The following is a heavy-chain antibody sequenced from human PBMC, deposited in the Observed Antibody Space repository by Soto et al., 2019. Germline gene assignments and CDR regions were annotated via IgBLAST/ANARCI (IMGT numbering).Heavy chain of an antibody. D-gene: IGHD6-19*01. CDR2: IIPIFGTA. Sequence: QVQLVQSGAEVKKPGSSVKVSCKASGGTFSSYAISWVRQAPGQGLEWMGGIIPIFGTANYAQKFQGRVTITADESTSTAYMELSRLRSEDTAVYYCARDTAEGKHRQSSGWSTPNYYYYYGMDVWGQGTTVTVSS. J-gene: IGHJ6*02. V-gene: IGHV1-69*01. CDR1: GGTFSSYA. CDR3: ARDTAEGKHRQSSGWSTPNYYYYYGMDV.